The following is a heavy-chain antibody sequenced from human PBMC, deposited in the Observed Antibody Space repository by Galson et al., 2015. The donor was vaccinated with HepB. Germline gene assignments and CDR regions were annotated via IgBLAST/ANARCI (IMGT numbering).Heavy chain of an antibody. CDR1: GFTFSNYA. CDR3: ATDGIAVAPSPNYYFDY. Sequence: SLRLSCAASGFTFSNYAIHWVRQAPGKGLEWVVVISYDGSNKYYADSVKGRFTISRDNPKNTLHLQMNSLRAEDTAVYYCATDGIAVAPSPNYYFDYWVQGTLVTVSS. D-gene: IGHD6-19*01. CDR2: ISYDGSNK. V-gene: IGHV3-30-3*01. J-gene: IGHJ4*02.